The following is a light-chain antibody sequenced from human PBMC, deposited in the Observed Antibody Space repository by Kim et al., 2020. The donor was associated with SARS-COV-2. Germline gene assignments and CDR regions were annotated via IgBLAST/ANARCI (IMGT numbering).Light chain of an antibody. CDR2: DNN. V-gene: IGLV1-51*01. Sequence: GQSVTIYGAGSAANIGNNYVSWYQQLPGAAPKLLVYDNNKRPSGIHDPFSGSKSGTSATLGITGLQTGDEADYYCGTWDSSLSAVVFGGGTQLTVL. CDR3: GTWDSSLSAVV. CDR1: AANIGNNY. J-gene: IGLJ2*01.